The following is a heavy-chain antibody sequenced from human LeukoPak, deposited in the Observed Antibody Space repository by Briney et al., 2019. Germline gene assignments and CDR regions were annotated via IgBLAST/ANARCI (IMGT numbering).Heavy chain of an antibody. CDR3: ARELELQVTYFDY. Sequence: ASVKVSCKASGYTFTGHYMHWVRQAPGQGLEWMGWINPNSGGTNYAQKFQGRVTMTRDTSISTAYMELSRLRSDDTAVYYCARELELQVTYFDYWGQGTLVTVSS. CDR1: GYTFTGHY. D-gene: IGHD1-7*01. CDR2: INPNSGGT. J-gene: IGHJ4*02. V-gene: IGHV1-2*02.